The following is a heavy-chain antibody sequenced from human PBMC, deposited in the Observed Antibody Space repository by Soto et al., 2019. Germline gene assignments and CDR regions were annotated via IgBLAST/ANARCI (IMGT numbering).Heavy chain of an antibody. J-gene: IGHJ5*02. Sequence: QLQLQESGPGLVKPSETLSLTCTVSGGSISSSSYYWGWIRQPPGKGLEWIGSIYYSGSTYYNPSLKSRVTISVDTSKNQFSLKLSSVTAPDTAVYYCARHLWQQLVQNWFDPWGQGTLVTVSS. CDR1: GGSISSSSYY. V-gene: IGHV4-39*01. CDR2: IYYSGST. CDR3: ARHLWQQLVQNWFDP. D-gene: IGHD6-13*01.